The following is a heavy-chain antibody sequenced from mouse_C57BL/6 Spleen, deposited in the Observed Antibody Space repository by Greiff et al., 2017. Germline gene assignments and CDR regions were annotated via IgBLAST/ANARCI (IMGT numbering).Heavy chain of an antibody. CDR1: GFTFSSYA. CDR3: TRVAFDGFAY. CDR2: ISSGGDYI. Sequence: EVKLMESGEGLVKPGGSLKLSCAASGFTFSSYAMSWVRQTPETRLEWVAYISSGGDYIYYADTVKGRFTISRDNARNTLYLQMSSLKSEDTAMYYCTRVAFDGFAYWGQGTLVTVSA. J-gene: IGHJ3*01. V-gene: IGHV5-9-1*02. D-gene: IGHD2-3*01.